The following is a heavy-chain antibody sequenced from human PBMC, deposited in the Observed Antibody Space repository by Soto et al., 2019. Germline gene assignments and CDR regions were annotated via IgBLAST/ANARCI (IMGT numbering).Heavy chain of an antibody. CDR3: ARAGEYCSGGSCYLNNFDI. D-gene: IGHD2-15*01. CDR2: VYSGGTT. J-gene: IGHJ3*02. Sequence: EVQLEESGGGLVQPGGSLRLSCVVSGFTVTSSYMSWVRQAPGKGLEWVSAVYSGGTTFYSDSVKGRFTLSRDNSRNSLYLQLNSLRAEDTALYYCARAGEYCSGGSCYLNNFDIWGQGTMVTVSS. V-gene: IGHV3-66*01. CDR1: GFTVTSSY.